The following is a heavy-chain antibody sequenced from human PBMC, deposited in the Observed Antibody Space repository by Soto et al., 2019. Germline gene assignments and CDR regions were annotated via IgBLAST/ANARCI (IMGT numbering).Heavy chain of an antibody. D-gene: IGHD2-2*02. CDR3: AKDWDGFTVTGYTYGMDV. Sequence: PGGSLRLSCAASGFTFSNFGMHWVRQAPGKGLEWVALKSYDGSTKLYGDPFKGRFTISRDDPQKSLFLQMDSLRPEDTAVYFCAKDWDGFTVTGYTYGMDVWGQGTTVTVSS. CDR1: GFTFSNFG. V-gene: IGHV3-30*18. J-gene: IGHJ6*02. CDR2: KSYDGSTK.